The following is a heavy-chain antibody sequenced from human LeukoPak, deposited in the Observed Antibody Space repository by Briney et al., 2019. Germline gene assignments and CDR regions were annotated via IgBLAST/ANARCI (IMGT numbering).Heavy chain of an antibody. V-gene: IGHV4-4*02. D-gene: IGHD3-10*01. CDR2: IYHSGST. J-gene: IGHJ4*02. CDR1: GGSISSSNW. Sequence: SETLSLTCAVSGGSISSSNWWSWVRQPPGKGLEWNGEIYHSGSTNYNPSLKSRVTISVDKSKNQFSLKLSSVTAADTAVYYCARGGLWFGQLLFVDYWGQGTLVTVSS. CDR3: ARGGLWFGQLLFVDY.